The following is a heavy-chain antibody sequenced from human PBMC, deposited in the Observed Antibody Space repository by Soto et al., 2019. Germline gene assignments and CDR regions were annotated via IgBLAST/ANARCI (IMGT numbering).Heavy chain of an antibody. J-gene: IGHJ4*02. CDR3: ARELAHWSIWFED. CDR1: GISISRHG. Sequence: QVQLVESGGGVVQPGRSLRVSCVASGISISRHGMHWVRQAPGKVLERLAGMDYDETNKYYADSVKGRFTISRDTTKNTVYLQKNGMIVDDTAVDFCARELAHWSIWFEDRGQGTLVSVSS. D-gene: IGHD2-8*02. CDR2: MDYDETNK. V-gene: IGHV3-33*01.